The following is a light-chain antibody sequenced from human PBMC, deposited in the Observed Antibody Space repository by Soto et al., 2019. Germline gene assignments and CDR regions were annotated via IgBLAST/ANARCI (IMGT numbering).Light chain of an antibody. V-gene: IGLV4-60*02. J-gene: IGLJ3*02. CDR3: ETWDFNTRV. CDR1: SGHSSYI. Sequence: QLVLTRSSSASASLGSSVKLTCTLSSGHSSYIIAWHQQQPGKAPRYLMKLEGSGSYNKGSGVPDRFSGSSSGADRYLTISNLQFEDEADYYCETWDFNTRVFGGGTKLTVL. CDR2: LEGSGSY.